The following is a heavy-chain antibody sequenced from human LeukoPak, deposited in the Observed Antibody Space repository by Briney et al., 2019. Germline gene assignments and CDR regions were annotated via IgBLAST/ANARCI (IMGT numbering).Heavy chain of an antibody. Sequence: ASVKVSCKASRYTFTSYYMHWVRQAPGQGLEWMGIINPSGGSTSYAQKFQGRVTMTRDTSTSTVYMELSSLRSEDTAVYYCARALYGNFYYYYGMDVWGQGTTVTVSS. J-gene: IGHJ6*02. CDR1: RYTFTSYY. CDR3: ARALYGNFYYYYGMDV. V-gene: IGHV1-46*01. CDR2: INPSGGST. D-gene: IGHD1-1*01.